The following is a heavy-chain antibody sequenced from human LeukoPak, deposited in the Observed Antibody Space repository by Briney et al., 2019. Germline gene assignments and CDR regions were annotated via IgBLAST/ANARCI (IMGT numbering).Heavy chain of an antibody. J-gene: IGHJ5*02. CDR1: GGSISSSSYY. V-gene: IGHV4-39*01. D-gene: IGHD3-22*01. CDR3: ARCYYDSSGYYFSLGAWFDP. Sequence: SETLSLTCTVSGGSISSSSYYWGWIRQPPGKGLEWIGSIYYSGSTYYNPSLKSRVTISVGTSKNQFSLKLSSVTAADTAVYYCARCYYDSSGYYFSLGAWFDPWGQGTLVTVSS. CDR2: IYYSGST.